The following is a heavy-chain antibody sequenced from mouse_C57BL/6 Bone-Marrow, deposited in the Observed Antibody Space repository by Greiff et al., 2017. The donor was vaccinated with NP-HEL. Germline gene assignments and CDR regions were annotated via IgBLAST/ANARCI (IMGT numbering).Heavy chain of an antibody. Sequence: VQGVESGPGLVQPSQSLSITCTVSGFSLTSYGVHWVRQSPGKGLEWLGVIWSGGSTDYNADFISRLSISKDNSKSQVFFKMNSLQADDTAIYYCARNDDGYPWFAYWGQGTLVTVSA. CDR3: ARNDDGYPWFAY. CDR1: GFSLTSYG. D-gene: IGHD2-3*01. V-gene: IGHV2-2*01. J-gene: IGHJ3*01. CDR2: IWSGGST.